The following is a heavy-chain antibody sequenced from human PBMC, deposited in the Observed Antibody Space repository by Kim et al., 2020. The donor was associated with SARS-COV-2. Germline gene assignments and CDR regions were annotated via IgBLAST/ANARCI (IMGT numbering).Heavy chain of an antibody. J-gene: IGHJ4*02. CDR2: IYYSGST. V-gene: IGHV4-31*03. D-gene: IGHD6-13*01. CDR3: ARDSGYSSSWAY. CDR1: GGSISSGGYY. Sequence: SETLSLTCTVSGGSISSGGYYWSWIRQHPGKGLEWIGYIYYSGSTYYNPSLKSRVTISVDTSKNQFSLKLSSVTAADTAVYYCARDSGYSSSWAYWGQGTLVTVSS.